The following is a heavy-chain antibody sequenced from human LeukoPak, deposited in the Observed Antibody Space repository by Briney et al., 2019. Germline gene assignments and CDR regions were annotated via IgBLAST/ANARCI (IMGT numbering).Heavy chain of an antibody. CDR3: ARDNRGSSSGHDY. CDR1: GFTFSSYG. CDR2: IWYDGSNK. J-gene: IGHJ4*02. D-gene: IGHD1-26*01. V-gene: IGHV3-33*01. Sequence: PGGSLRLSCAASGFTFSSYGMPWVRQAPGKGLEWVAVIWYDGSNKYYADSVKGRFTISRDNSKNTLYLQMNSLRAGDTAVYYCARDNRGSSSGHDYWGQGTLVTVSS.